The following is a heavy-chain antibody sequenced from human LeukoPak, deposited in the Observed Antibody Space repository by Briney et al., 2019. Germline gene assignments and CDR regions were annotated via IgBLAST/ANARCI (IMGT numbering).Heavy chain of an antibody. V-gene: IGHV4-34*01. D-gene: IGHD3-16*02. CDR1: GGSFSGYY. CDR2: INHSGST. J-gene: IGHJ4*02. Sequence: SETLSLTCAVYGGSFSGYYWSWIRQPPGKGLEWIGEINHSGSTNYNPSLKSRVTIPVDTSKNQFSLKLSSVTAADTAVYYCARLGAYDYVWGSYRHPGRLDYWGQGTLVTVSS. CDR3: ARLGAYDYVWGSYRHPGRLDY.